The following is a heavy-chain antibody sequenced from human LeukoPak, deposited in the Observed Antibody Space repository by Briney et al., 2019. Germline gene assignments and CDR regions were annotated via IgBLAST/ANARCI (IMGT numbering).Heavy chain of an antibody. CDR2: LSSSGGST. Sequence: GGSLRLSCAASGFTFSNYGMNWVRQAPGKGLEWVSALSSSGGSTYYADSVKGRFTISRDNSKNTLYLQMNSLRAEDTAVYYCARDPGYSYGIDYWGQGTLVTVSS. CDR1: GFTFSNYG. V-gene: IGHV3-23*01. CDR3: ARDPGYSYGIDY. J-gene: IGHJ4*02. D-gene: IGHD5-18*01.